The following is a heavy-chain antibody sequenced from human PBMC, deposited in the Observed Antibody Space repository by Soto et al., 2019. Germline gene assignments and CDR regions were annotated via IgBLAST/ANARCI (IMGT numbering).Heavy chain of an antibody. CDR2: ISWNSGSI. V-gene: IGHV3-9*01. CDR1: GFTFDDYA. D-gene: IGHD2-2*02. Sequence: EVQLVESGGGLVQPGRSLRLSCAASGFTFDDYAMHWVRQAPGKGLEWVSGISWNSGSIGYADSVKGRFTISRDNAKNSLYLQMNSLRAEDTSLYYCAKEVVPAAIPYYYYYMYVWGKGTTVTVSS. J-gene: IGHJ6*03. CDR3: AKEVVPAAIPYYYYYMYV.